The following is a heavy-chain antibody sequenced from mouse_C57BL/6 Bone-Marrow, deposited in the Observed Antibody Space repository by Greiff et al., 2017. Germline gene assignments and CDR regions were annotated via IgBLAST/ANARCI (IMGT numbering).Heavy chain of an antibody. CDR2: INPNYGTT. CDR3: ARNYGSSHDV. CDR1: GYSFTDYN. Sequence: EVHVKQSGPGLVQPGASVKISCKASGYSFTDYNMNWVKQSNGKSLEWIGVINPNYGTTSYNQKFKGKGTLTVDQSSSTAYMHLNSLASEDAAVCYSARNYGSSHDVWGTGTTVTVSS. J-gene: IGHJ1*03. V-gene: IGHV1-39*01. D-gene: IGHD1-1*01.